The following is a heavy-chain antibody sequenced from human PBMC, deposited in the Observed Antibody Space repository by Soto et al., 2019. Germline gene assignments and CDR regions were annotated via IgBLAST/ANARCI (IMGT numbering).Heavy chain of an antibody. CDR1: GYTLTELS. CDR3: ATGLRLVYYFDY. CDR2: FDPEDGET. J-gene: IGHJ4*02. Sequence: GASVKVSCKVSGYTLTELSMHWVRQAPGKGLEWMGGFDPEDGETIYAQKFQGRVTMTEDTSTDTAYMELSSLRSEDTAVYYCATGLRLVYYFDYWGQGTLVTVSS. D-gene: IGHD3-16*01. V-gene: IGHV1-24*01.